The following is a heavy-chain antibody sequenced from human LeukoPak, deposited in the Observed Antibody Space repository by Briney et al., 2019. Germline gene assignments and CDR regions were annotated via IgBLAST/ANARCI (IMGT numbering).Heavy chain of an antibody. CDR2: IRAKLCGETT. D-gene: IGHD3-3*01. V-gene: IGHV3-49*03. J-gene: IGHJ4*02. Sequence: GGSLRLFCSASGFTFADYALIWFRQAPGKGLESVALIRAKLCGETTDYAASVKGRFIIPRDNSKSIVCLQMNSLQTDDTGVYYCARWSGFYDWGQGTRVTVSS. CDR1: GFTFADYA. CDR3: ARWSGFYD.